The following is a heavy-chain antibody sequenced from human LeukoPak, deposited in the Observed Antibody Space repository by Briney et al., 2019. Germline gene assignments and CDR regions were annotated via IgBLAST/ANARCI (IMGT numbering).Heavy chain of an antibody. V-gene: IGHV5-51*01. CDR2: IYPGDSDT. Sequence: GESLKISCKGSGYSFTSYWIGWVRQMPGKGLEWMGIIYPGDSDTRYSPSFQGQVTISADKSISTAYLQWSSLKASDSAMYYCATNTMFRGIHAFDIWGQGTMITVSS. D-gene: IGHD3-10*01. CDR1: GYSFTSYW. J-gene: IGHJ3*02. CDR3: ATNTMFRGIHAFDI.